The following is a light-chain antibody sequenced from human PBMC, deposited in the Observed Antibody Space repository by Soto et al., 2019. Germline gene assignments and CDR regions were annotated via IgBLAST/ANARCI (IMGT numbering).Light chain of an antibody. Sequence: QHVLTQSSSASASLGSSVTLTCILSSGHSTYIIAWHQQQPGKAPRFLMTLDRSGSYNRGSGVPDRFSGSSSGADRYLTISNLQFEDEGDYYCETWYSNTHKVFGGGTKLTVL. J-gene: IGLJ3*02. CDR1: SGHSTYI. CDR2: LDRSGSY. V-gene: IGLV4-60*02. CDR3: ETWYSNTHKV.